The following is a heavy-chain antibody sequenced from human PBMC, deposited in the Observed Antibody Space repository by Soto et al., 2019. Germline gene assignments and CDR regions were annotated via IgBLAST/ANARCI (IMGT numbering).Heavy chain of an antibody. CDR3: ARDMVLGNLRWYSFGQNWFDP. CDR1: GGSFSGYY. V-gene: IGHV4-34*01. Sequence: PSETLSLTCAVYGGSFSGYYWSWIRQPPGKGLEWIGEINHSGSTNYNPSLKSRVTISVDTSKNQFSLMLSSVTAADTAVYYCARDMVLGNLRWYSFGQNWFDPWGQGTLVTVSS. CDR2: INHSGST. J-gene: IGHJ5*02. D-gene: IGHD5-18*01.